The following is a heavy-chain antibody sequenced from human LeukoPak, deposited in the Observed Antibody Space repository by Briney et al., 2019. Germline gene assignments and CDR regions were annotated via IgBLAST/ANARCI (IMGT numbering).Heavy chain of an antibody. J-gene: IGHJ6*03. CDR3: ARAGRVRGVTYYYYYYMDV. CDR2: ISSSSSYI. CDR1: GFTFSSYS. D-gene: IGHD3-10*01. V-gene: IGHV3-21*01. Sequence: GGSLRLSCAASGFTFSSYSMNWVRQAPGKGLEWVSSISSSSSYIYYADSVKGRFTISRDNSKNTLYLQMNSLRAEDTAVYYCARAGRVRGVTYYYYYYMDVWGKGTTVTVSS.